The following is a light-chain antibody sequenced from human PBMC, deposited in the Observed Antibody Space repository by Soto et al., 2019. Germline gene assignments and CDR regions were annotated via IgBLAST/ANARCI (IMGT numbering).Light chain of an antibody. Sequence: QSVLTQPPSASGTPGQRGTSSWSGSSSNIGSNTVNWYQPLPGTAPKLLIYSNNQRPSGVPDRFSGSKSGTSASLAISGLQSEEEADYYCAAWDDSLNGDVVFGGGTKLTVL. CDR3: AAWDDSLNGDVV. V-gene: IGLV1-44*01. CDR2: SNN. J-gene: IGLJ2*01. CDR1: SSNIGSNT.